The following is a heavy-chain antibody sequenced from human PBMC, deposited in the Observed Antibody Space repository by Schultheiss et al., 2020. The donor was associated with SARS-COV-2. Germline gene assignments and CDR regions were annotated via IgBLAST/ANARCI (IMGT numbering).Heavy chain of an antibody. Sequence: SETLSLTCAVYGGSFSGYYWSWIRQHPGKGLEWIGYIYYSGSTYYNPSLKSRVTISVDTSKNQFSLKLSSVTAADTAVYYCAKYRYQVLSALDYWGQGTLVTVSS. CDR1: GGSFSGYY. D-gene: IGHD2-2*01. V-gene: IGHV4-31*11. CDR2: IYYSGST. CDR3: AKYRYQVLSALDY. J-gene: IGHJ4*02.